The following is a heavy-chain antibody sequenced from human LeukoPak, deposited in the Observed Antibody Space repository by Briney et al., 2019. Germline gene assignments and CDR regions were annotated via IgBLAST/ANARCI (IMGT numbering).Heavy chain of an antibody. V-gene: IGHV3-23*01. CDR1: GFTFSSYG. D-gene: IGHD4-17*01. J-gene: IGHJ6*03. CDR2: IRGSGGYT. CDR3: AKDGGDYVYYYYMDV. Sequence: GGSLRLSCAASGFTFSSYGMSWVRQAPGKGLEWVSAIRGSGGYTYYADSVKGRFTISRDNSKNTLYLQMNSLRAEDTAVYYCAKDGGDYVYYYYMDVWGKGTTVTISS.